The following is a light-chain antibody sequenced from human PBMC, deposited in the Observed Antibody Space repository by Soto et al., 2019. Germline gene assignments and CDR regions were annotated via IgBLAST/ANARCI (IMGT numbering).Light chain of an antibody. CDR1: SSDVGGYNY. Sequence: LTQPRSLSGSPGQSVTISCTGTSSDVGGYNYVSWYQQHPGKAPKLMIYDVSKRPSGVPDRFSGSKSGNTASLTISGLQAEDEADYYCCSYAASYTFPFGTGTKV. CDR2: DVS. CDR3: CSYAASYTFP. J-gene: IGLJ1*01. V-gene: IGLV2-11*01.